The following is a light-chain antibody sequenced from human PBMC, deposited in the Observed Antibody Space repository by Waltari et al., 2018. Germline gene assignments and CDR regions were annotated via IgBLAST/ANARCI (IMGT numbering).Light chain of an antibody. J-gene: IGKJ4*01. V-gene: IGKV3-20*01. CDR3: QQYATSPEA. CDR2: GAS. CDR1: QSVNNNY. Sequence: EIGLTQSPGTLSLSPGERATLSCRASQSVNNNYLAWYQQKPGQPPRLLIYGASTRATGIPDRFRGSGSGTDFTLTISRLEPEDFAVFYCQQYATSPEAFGGGTKVEIK.